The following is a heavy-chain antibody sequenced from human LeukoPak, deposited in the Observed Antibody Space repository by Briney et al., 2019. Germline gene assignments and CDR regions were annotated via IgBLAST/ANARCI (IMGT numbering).Heavy chain of an antibody. CDR1: GFTFSDYY. Sequence: GGSLRLSCAASGFTFSDYYMSWIRQAPGKGLEWVSYISSSGSTIYYADSVKGRFTISRDNAKNSLYLQMNSLRAEDTAVYYCARDRFRQQLVRFFYGMDVWGQGTTVTVSS. CDR2: ISSSGSTI. V-gene: IGHV3-11*01. D-gene: IGHD6-13*01. CDR3: ARDRFRQQLVRFFYGMDV. J-gene: IGHJ6*02.